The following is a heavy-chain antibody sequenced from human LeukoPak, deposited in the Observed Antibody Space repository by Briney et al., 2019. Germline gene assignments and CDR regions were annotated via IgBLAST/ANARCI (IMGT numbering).Heavy chain of an antibody. CDR1: GFTVSSNY. CDR2: ITSSSSYI. Sequence: PGGSLRLSCAASGFTVSSNYMSWVRQAPGKGLEWVSSITSSSSYIQYADSVKGRFTISRDNAKNSLYLQMNSLRAEDTAVYYCATESSTSCWGQGTLVTVSS. J-gene: IGHJ4*02. CDR3: ATESSTSC. D-gene: IGHD2-2*01. V-gene: IGHV3-21*01.